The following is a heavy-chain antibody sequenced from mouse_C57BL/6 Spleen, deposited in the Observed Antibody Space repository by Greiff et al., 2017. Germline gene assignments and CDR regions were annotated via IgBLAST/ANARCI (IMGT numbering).Heavy chain of an antibody. V-gene: IGHV5-4*01. CDR2: ISAGGSYT. J-gene: IGHJ3*01. CDR1: GFTFSSYA. D-gene: IGHD2-3*01. Sequence: DVHLVESGGGLVKPGGSLKLSCAASGFTFSSYAMSWVRQTPEKRLEWVATISAGGSYTYYPDNVKGRFTISRDNAKNTLYLQMSHLKSEDTAMYFCAREGYSVWCAYGGKGTLVTVSA. CDR3: AREGYSVWCAY.